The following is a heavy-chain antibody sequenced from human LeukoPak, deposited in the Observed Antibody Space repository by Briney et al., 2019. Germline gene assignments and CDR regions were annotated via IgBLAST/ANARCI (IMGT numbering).Heavy chain of an antibody. Sequence: VASVKASCKASGYTFTGYYMHWVRQAPGQGLEWMGWINPNSGGTNYAQKFQGRVTMTRDTSISTAYMELSRLRSDDTAVYYCARDSYYYDSSGYYMGHAFDIWGQGTMVTVSS. CDR3: ARDSYYYDSSGYYMGHAFDI. CDR1: GYTFTGYY. V-gene: IGHV1-2*02. J-gene: IGHJ3*02. CDR2: INPNSGGT. D-gene: IGHD3-22*01.